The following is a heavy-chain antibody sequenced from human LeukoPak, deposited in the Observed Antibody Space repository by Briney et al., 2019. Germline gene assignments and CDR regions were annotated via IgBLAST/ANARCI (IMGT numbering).Heavy chain of an antibody. CDR3: ARVLSTYYYYGMDV. CDR1: GYTFTNYD. V-gene: IGHV1-8*01. J-gene: IGHJ6*02. D-gene: IGHD3-16*02. Sequence: GASVKVSCKASGYTFTNYDINWVRQATGQGLEWMGWMNPNSGNTGYAQKFQGRVTMTRNTSISTAYMELSSLRSDDTAVYYCARVLSTYYYYGMDVWGQGTTVTVSS. CDR2: MNPNSGNT.